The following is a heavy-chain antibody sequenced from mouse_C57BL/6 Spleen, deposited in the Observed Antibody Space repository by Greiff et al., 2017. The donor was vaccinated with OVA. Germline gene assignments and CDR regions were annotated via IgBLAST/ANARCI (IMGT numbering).Heavy chain of an antibody. V-gene: IGHV1-42*01. CDR1: GYSFTGYY. CDR2: INPSTGGT. Sequence: VQLQQSGPELVKPGASVKISCKASGYSFTGYYMNWVKQSPEKSLEWIGEINPSTGGTTYNQKFKAKATLTVDKSSSTAYMQLKSLTSEDSAVYCCASPLDSSGYVRFAYWGQGTLVTVSA. J-gene: IGHJ3*01. D-gene: IGHD3-2*02. CDR3: ASPLDSSGYVRFAY.